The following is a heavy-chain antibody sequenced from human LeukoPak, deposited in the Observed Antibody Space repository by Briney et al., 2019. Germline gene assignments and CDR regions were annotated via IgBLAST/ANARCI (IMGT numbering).Heavy chain of an antibody. D-gene: IGHD4-11*01. CDR1: GFTFSSYA. Sequence: GGSLRLSCAASGFTFSSYAMSWVRQAPGKGLEWVSAISGSGGSTYYADSVKGRFTISRDNSKNTQYLQMNSLRAEDTAVYYCAKDVSAVTTFEAFDIWGQGTMVTVSS. V-gene: IGHV3-23*01. CDR2: ISGSGGST. CDR3: AKDVSAVTTFEAFDI. J-gene: IGHJ3*02.